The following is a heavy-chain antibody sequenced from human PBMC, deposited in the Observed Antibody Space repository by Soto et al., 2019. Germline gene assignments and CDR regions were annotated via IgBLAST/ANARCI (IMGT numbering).Heavy chain of an antibody. CDR2: INPKTAAT. D-gene: IGHD1-26*01. Sequence: ASVKVSCKPSGYSFSDYFIQWVRQAPGQGLEWVAWINPKTAATNYAKKFQGRVSVTWDTSSTTAYMELTSLRPDDTAFYYCARIKWGLNYYNGMDVWGQGTTVTVSS. J-gene: IGHJ6*02. CDR1: GYSFSDYF. V-gene: IGHV1-2*02. CDR3: ARIKWGLNYYNGMDV.